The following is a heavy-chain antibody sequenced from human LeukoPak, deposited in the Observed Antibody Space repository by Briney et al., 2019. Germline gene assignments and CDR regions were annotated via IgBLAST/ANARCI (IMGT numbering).Heavy chain of an antibody. V-gene: IGHV4-34*01. CDR1: GGSFSGYY. Sequence: SETLSLTCAVYGGSFSGYYWSWIRQPPGKGLEWFGEINHSGSTNYNPSLKSRVTISVDTSKNQFSLKLSSVTAADTAVYYCARGLFYDFWSGYPSNWFDPWGQGTLVTVSS. CDR2: INHSGST. D-gene: IGHD3-3*01. CDR3: ARGLFYDFWSGYPSNWFDP. J-gene: IGHJ5*02.